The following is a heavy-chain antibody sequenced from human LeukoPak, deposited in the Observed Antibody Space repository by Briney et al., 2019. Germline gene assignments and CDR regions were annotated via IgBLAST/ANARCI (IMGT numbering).Heavy chain of an antibody. J-gene: IGHJ4*02. CDR1: GFTFSSYA. CDR2: ISGSGGST. Sequence: GGSLRLSCAASGFTFSSYAMSWVRQAPGKGLEWVSAISGSGGSTYYADSVKGRFTISRDNSKNTLYLQMNSLRAEATAVYYCATSVWFGELFPFDYWGQGTLVTVSS. V-gene: IGHV3-23*01. CDR3: ATSVWFGELFPFDY. D-gene: IGHD3-10*01.